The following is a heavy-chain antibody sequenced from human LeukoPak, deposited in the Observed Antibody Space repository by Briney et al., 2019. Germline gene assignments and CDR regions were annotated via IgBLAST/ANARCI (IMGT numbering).Heavy chain of an antibody. D-gene: IGHD2-15*01. CDR1: GFTFSSYS. V-gene: IGHV3-21*01. CDR3: ARDPGYCSGGSRLGDAFDI. CDR2: ISSSSSYI. Sequence: GGSLRLPCAASGFTFSSYSMNWVRQAPGKGLEWVSSISSSSSYIYYADSVKGRFTISRDNAKNSLYLQMNSLRAEDTAVYYCARDPGYCSGGSRLGDAFDIWGQGTMVTVSS. J-gene: IGHJ3*02.